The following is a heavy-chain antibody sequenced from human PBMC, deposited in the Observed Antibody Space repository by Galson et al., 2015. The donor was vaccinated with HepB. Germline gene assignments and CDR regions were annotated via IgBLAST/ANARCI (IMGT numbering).Heavy chain of an antibody. D-gene: IGHD5-18*01. V-gene: IGHV4-59*01. J-gene: IGHJ6*02. Sequence: TLSLTCTVSGGSISTYYWSWIRQPPGKGLEWIGYVYYTGSTNYSPSLKSRVTISVDTSKNKFSLKVSSVTAADTAVSYCARGRGYIYGYSYYGMDVWGQGTTVTVSS. CDR2: VYYTGST. CDR3: ARGRGYIYGYSYYGMDV. CDR1: GGSISTYY.